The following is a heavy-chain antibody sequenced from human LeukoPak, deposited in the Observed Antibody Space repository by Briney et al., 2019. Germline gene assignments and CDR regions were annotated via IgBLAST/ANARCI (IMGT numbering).Heavy chain of an antibody. D-gene: IGHD3-22*01. CDR2: ISWNSGSI. V-gene: IGHV3-9*01. CDR1: GFIFDDYV. J-gene: IGHJ4*02. Sequence: GGSLRLSCAASGFIFDDYVMHWVRQAPGKGLEWVSGISWNSGSIAYADSVKGRFIISRDNAKNSLYLQMNSLRAEDTALYYCAKPSDSSGYLRGAYFDYWGQGTLVTVPS. CDR3: AKPSDSSGYLRGAYFDY.